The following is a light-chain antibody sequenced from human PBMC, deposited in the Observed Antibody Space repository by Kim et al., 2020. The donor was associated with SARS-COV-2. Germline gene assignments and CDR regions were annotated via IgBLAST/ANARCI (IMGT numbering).Light chain of an antibody. CDR1: QVIRET. J-gene: IGKJ5*01. CDR2: GAS. Sequence: AIQLTQSPSSLSASVGDRVTISCRASQVIRETLAWYQQKPGTTPKLLIFGASNLESGVPSRFSGRGSGTDFTLTITSLQPEDFATYYCQQFYTYPLTFGRGTRLEIK. V-gene: IGKV1-13*02. CDR3: QQFYTYPLT.